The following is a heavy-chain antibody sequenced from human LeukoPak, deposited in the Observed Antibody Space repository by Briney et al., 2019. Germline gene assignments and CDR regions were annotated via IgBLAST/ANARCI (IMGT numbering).Heavy chain of an antibody. Sequence: GRSLRLSCAASGFTFSSYGMHWVRQAPGKGLEWVAVISYDGSNKYYADSVKGRFTISRDNSKNTLYLQMNSLRAEDTAVYYCAKGRRGYYYYMDVWGKGTTVTISS. V-gene: IGHV3-30*18. CDR2: ISYDGSNK. J-gene: IGHJ6*03. CDR1: GFTFSSYG. CDR3: AKGRRGYYYYMDV.